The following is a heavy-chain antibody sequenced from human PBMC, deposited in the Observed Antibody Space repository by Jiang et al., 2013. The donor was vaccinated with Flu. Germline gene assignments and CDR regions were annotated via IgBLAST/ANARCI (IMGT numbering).Heavy chain of an antibody. D-gene: IGHD3-22*01. J-gene: IGHJ4*02. CDR1: GFTFGDYA. CDR3: TREWGRYDSSGYYYV. Sequence: EVQLLESGGGLVQPGRSLRLSCTASGFTFGDYAMSWFRQAPGKGLEWVGFIRSKAYGGTTEYAASVKGRFTISRDDSKSIAYLQMNSLKIEDTAVYYCTREWGRYDSSGYYYVWGQGTLVTVSS. V-gene: IGHV3-49*03. CDR2: IRSKAYGGTT.